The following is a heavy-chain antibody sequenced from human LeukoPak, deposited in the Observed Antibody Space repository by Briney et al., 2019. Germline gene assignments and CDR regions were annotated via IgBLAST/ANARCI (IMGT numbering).Heavy chain of an antibody. CDR2: ISPLLGAS. Sequence: ASVSVSSKASGATFSDFVICWGRQAPGQGLNWMGGISPLLGASKHTQKFQYRVTITADESTSTAYMELSDLRPADTAVYYCATNDVLTGCKYWGERAPGTVSS. V-gene: IGHV1-69*13. CDR1: GATFSDFV. J-gene: IGHJ4*02. CDR3: ATNDVLTGCKY. D-gene: IGHD3-9*01.